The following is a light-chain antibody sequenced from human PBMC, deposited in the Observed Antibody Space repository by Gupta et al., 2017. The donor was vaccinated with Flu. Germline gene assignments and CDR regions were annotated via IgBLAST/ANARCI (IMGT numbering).Light chain of an antibody. CDR2: DAS. Sequence: DIQMTQSPPSLSASLGDRVTITCRATQDISNYLNWYQHKPGKAPKLLIYDASNLEAGVPSRFSGSGSGTDFTFTISNLQPEDIATYYCQQDDNVRITFGQGTRLEIK. V-gene: IGKV1-33*01. CDR1: QDISNY. CDR3: QQDDNVRIT. J-gene: IGKJ5*01.